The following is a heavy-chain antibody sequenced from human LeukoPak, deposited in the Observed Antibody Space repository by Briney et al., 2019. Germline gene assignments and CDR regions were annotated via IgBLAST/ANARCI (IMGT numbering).Heavy chain of an antibody. Sequence: PEGSLRLSCAASGFTFSSYGMHWVRQAPGKGLEWVAVISYDGSSKYYADSVKGRFTISRDNSKNTLYLQMNSLRAEDTAVYYCARAAAGSYGMDVWGKGTTVTVSS. CDR2: ISYDGSSK. J-gene: IGHJ6*04. CDR3: ARAAAGSYGMDV. CDR1: GFTFSSYG. D-gene: IGHD6-13*01. V-gene: IGHV3-30*03.